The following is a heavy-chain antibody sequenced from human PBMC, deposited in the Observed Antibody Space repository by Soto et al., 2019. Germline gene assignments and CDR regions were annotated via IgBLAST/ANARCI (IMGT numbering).Heavy chain of an antibody. Sequence: GASVKVSCKASGCTFSSYAISWVRQAPGQGLEWMGGIIPIFGTANYAQKFQGRVTITADESTSTAYMELSSLRSEDTAVYYCARGRNDILTDNWFDPWGRGTLVTVSS. D-gene: IGHD3-9*01. CDR1: GCTFSSYA. CDR3: ARGRNDILTDNWFDP. V-gene: IGHV1-69*13. CDR2: IIPIFGTA. J-gene: IGHJ5*02.